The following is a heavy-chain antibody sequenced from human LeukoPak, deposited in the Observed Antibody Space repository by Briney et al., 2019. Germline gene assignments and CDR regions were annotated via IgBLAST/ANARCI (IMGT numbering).Heavy chain of an antibody. CDR2: ISYDGSNK. Sequence: GGSLRLSCAASGFTFSSYAMHWVRQAPGKGLEWVAVISYDGSNKYYADSVKGRFTISRDNSKNTLYLQMNSLRAEDTAVYYCARDRPGTYYYDSSGYDYWGQGTLVTVSS. D-gene: IGHD3-22*01. J-gene: IGHJ4*02. CDR1: GFTFSSYA. CDR3: ARDRPGTYYYDSSGYDY. V-gene: IGHV3-30-3*01.